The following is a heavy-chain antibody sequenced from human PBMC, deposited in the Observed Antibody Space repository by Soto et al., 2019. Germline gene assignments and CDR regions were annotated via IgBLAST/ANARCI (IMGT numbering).Heavy chain of an antibody. V-gene: IGHV4-38-2*02. CDR1: GFAISRGYY. CDR2: IYPSVSS. D-gene: IGHD1-1*01. Sequence: SETLSLTCNVSGFAISRGYYWSWVRQPPGKGLEWIGSIYPSVSSYHNPSLESRLTLSIDTSKNQFTLRLASVTAADTALYYCAREKVGTTFFDNWGQGTQVTVSS. CDR3: AREKVGTTFFDN. J-gene: IGHJ4*02.